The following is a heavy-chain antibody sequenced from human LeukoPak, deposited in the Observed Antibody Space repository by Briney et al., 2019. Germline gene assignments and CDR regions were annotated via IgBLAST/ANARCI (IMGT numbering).Heavy chain of an antibody. CDR3: AKDEAAAGRSTDY. V-gene: IGHV3-30-3*01. CDR2: ISYGGSNK. Sequence: GGSLRLSCAASGFTFSSYAMHWVRQAPGKGLEWVAVISYGGSNKYYADSVKGRFTISRDNSKNTLYLQMNSLRAEDTAVYYCAKDEAAAGRSTDYWGQGTLVTVSS. D-gene: IGHD6-13*01. J-gene: IGHJ4*02. CDR1: GFTFSSYA.